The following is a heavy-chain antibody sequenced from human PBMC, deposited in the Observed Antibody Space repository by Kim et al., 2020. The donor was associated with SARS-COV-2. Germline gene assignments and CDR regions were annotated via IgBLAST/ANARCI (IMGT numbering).Heavy chain of an antibody. CDR3: ATAPAVTVTTWFDP. V-gene: IGHV1-24*01. J-gene: IGHJ5*02. D-gene: IGHD4-17*01. Sequence: ASVKVSCKVSGYTLTELSMHWVRQSPGKGLEWMGGFDPEDAETIYAQKFQGRVTMTEDTSTDAAYMELSSLRSEDTAVYYCATAPAVTVTTWFDPWGQGT. CDR2: FDPEDAET. CDR1: GYTLTELS.